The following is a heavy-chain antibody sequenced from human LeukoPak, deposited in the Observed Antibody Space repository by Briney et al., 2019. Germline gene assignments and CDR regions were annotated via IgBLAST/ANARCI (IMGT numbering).Heavy chain of an antibody. J-gene: IGHJ4*02. CDR3: ARLETSSGSLSYFDY. D-gene: IGHD6-19*01. Sequence: SETLSLTCTVSGYSISSGYYWAWIRQPPGKGLEWIGYIYHSGSTNYNPSLKGRVTISVDTSKNQFSLKLSSVTAADTAVYYCARLETSSGSLSYFDYWGQGTLVTVSS. V-gene: IGHV4-38-2*02. CDR2: IYHSGST. CDR1: GYSISSGYY.